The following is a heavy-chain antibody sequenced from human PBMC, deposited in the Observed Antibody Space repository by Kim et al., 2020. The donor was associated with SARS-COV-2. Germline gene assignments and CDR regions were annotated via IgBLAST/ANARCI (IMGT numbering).Heavy chain of an antibody. J-gene: IGHJ6*02. D-gene: IGHD2-8*02. CDR1: GYTFTGYF. CDR2: INPNSGGT. Sequence: ASVKVSCKASGYTFTGYFLHWVRQAPGQGLEWMGRINPNSGGTNYAQKFQGRVTLTRDPSINTAYMELTRLTSDDTVVYYCARWTGAGGMDVWGQGTTVT. V-gene: IGHV1-2*05. CDR3: ARWTGAGGMDV.